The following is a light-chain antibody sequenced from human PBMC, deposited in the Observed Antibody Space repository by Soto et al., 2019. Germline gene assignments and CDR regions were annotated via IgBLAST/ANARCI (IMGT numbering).Light chain of an antibody. CDR3: QQRSNWPPA. Sequence: EIVLTQSPATLSLSPGERATLSCRASQSVSSYLAWYQQKPGQAPRLLIYDASNRATGIPARFSGSGSRTVFTPTISSLEPEDFAVYYCQQRSNWPPAFGQGTKV. J-gene: IGKJ1*01. V-gene: IGKV3-11*01. CDR2: DAS. CDR1: QSVSSY.